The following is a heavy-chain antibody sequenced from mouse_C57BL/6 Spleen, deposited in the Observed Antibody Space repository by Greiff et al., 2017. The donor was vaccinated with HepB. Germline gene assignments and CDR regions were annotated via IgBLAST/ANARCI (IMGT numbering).Heavy chain of an antibody. D-gene: IGHD1-1*01. CDR2: IDPSDSYT. CDR3: ARWATTVVDYFDY. V-gene: IGHV1-69*01. Sequence: VQLQQPGAELVMPGASVKLSCKASGYTFTSYWMHWVKQRPGQGLEWIGEIDPSDSYTNYNQKFKGKATLTVDKSSSTAYMQLSSLTSEDSAVYYGARWATTVVDYFDYWGQGTTLTVSS. CDR1: GYTFTSYW. J-gene: IGHJ2*01.